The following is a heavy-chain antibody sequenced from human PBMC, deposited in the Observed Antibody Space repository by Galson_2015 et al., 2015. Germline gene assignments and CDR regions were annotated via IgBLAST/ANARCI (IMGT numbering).Heavy chain of an antibody. Sequence: SVKVSCKASGYTFTSYDINWVRQATGQGLEWMGWMNPNSGNTGYAQRFQGRVTMTRNTSISTAYMELSSLRSEDTAVYYCARGQRSPRARRYCSGGSCYSLIWFDPWGQGTLVTVSS. CDR1: GYTFTSYD. CDR3: ARGQRSPRARRYCSGGSCYSLIWFDP. V-gene: IGHV1-8*01. J-gene: IGHJ5*02. D-gene: IGHD2-15*01. CDR2: MNPNSGNT.